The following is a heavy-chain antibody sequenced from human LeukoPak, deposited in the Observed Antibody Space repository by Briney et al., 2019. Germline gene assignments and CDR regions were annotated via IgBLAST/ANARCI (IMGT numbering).Heavy chain of an antibody. Sequence: PSQTLSLTCTVSGGSISSGSYYWSWIRQPAGKGLEWIGRIYTSGSTNYNPSLKSRVTISVDTSKNQFSLKLSSVTAADTAMYYCARLITGTTTAFDIWGQGTMVTVSS. D-gene: IGHD1-7*01. V-gene: IGHV4-61*02. CDR2: IYTSGST. J-gene: IGHJ3*02. CDR3: ARLITGTTTAFDI. CDR1: GGSISSGSYY.